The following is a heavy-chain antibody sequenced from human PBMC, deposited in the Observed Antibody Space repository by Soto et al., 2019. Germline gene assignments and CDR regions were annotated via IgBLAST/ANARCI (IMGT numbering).Heavy chain of an antibody. J-gene: IGHJ3*02. CDR2: ISYSGST. V-gene: IGHV4-31*03. CDR3: ARLLGSGNYLGIFDAFDI. D-gene: IGHD1-26*01. Sequence: QVQLQESGPGLVQPSQTLSLACTVSGGSITTVGNYWSWIRQFPGKGLEWIGHISYSGSTNSNPSLRSRLSMSVDTSNNQFSLELSSVTAADTAVYYCARLLGSGNYLGIFDAFDIWGQGTVVTVS. CDR1: GGSITTVGNY.